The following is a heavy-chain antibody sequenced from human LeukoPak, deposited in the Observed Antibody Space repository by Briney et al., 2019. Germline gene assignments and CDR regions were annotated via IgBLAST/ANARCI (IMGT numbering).Heavy chain of an antibody. D-gene: IGHD6-13*01. CDR2: INHSGST. CDR1: GGSFSGYY. CDR3: ARVSSSSWYWDFDY. J-gene: IGHJ4*02. Sequence: SETLSLTCAVYGGSFSGYYWSWIRQPPGKGLEWIGEINHSGSTNYNPSLKSRVTISVDTSKNQFSLKLSSVTAADTAVYYCARVSSSSWYWDFDYWGQGTLVTVSS. V-gene: IGHV4-34*01.